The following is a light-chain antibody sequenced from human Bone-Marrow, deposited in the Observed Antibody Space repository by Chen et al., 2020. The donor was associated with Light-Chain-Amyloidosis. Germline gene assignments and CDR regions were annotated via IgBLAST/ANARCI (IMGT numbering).Light chain of an antibody. CDR2: DES. CDR1: NIGSTS. CDR3: QVWDRSSDRPV. V-gene: IGLV3-21*02. Sequence: SYVLTQPSSVSVAPGQTATIACGGNNIGSTSVHWYQQKPGQAPQLVVYDESDRPSGIPERLSASNAGNTATLTIIRVEAGEDADDYGQVWDRSSDRPVFGGGTKLTVL. J-gene: IGLJ3*02.